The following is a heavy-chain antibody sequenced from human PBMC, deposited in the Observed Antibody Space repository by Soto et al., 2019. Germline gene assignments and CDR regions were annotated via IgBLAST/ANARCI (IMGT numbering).Heavy chain of an antibody. J-gene: IGHJ4*02. V-gene: IGHV3-21*01. Sequence: EVQLVESGGGLVKPGGSLRLSCAASGFTFSSYNMNWVCQAPGKGLEWVSSISSSSSYIYYADSVKGRFTISRDNAKNSLYLQMNSLRAEDTAVYYCATGPTAGNYWGQGTLVTVSS. CDR2: ISSSSSYI. D-gene: IGHD6-13*01. CDR1: GFTFSSYN. CDR3: ATGPTAGNY.